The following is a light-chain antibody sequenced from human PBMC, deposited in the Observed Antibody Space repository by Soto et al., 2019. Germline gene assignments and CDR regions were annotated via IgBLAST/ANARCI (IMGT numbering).Light chain of an antibody. V-gene: IGLV7-46*01. Sequence: QAVVTQEPSLTVSPGRTVTLTCGSSTGAVTSGHYPYWFQQKPGQAPRTLVYNTSDKHSWAPARFSGSLLGGKAALTLSGAQPEDEAEYYCLLSYSGARVFGGGTKLTVL. J-gene: IGLJ3*02. CDR1: TGAVTSGHY. CDR3: LLSYSGARV. CDR2: NTS.